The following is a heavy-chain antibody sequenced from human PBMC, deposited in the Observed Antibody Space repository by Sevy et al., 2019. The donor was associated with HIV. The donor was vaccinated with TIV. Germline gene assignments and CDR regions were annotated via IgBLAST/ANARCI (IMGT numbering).Heavy chain of an antibody. J-gene: IGHJ2*01. V-gene: IGHV4-61*01. CDR2: IYYSGNT. CDR1: GGSVSSGSYY. Sequence: SETLSLTCTVSGGSVSSGSYYWSWIRQPPGKGLEWIGYIYYSGNTNYNPSLKSRVTISVDTSKNQFSLKRSSVTAADTAVYYCARVVAATIYWYFDLWGRGTLVTVSS. D-gene: IGHD2-15*01. CDR3: ARVVAATIYWYFDL.